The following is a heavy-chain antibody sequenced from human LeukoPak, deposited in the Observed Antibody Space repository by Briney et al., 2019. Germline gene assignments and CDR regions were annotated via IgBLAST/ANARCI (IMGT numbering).Heavy chain of an antibody. CDR2: INQSGST. CDR3: ARDYGDSRNYNWFDP. V-gene: IGHV4-34*01. J-gene: IGHJ5*02. D-gene: IGHD4-17*01. CDR1: GGSFSGYY. Sequence: SETLSLTCAVYGGSFSGYYWSWMRQPPGEGLEWIGDINQSGSTTYNPSLKSRVTILVDTSKNQFSLELTSVTAADTAVYYCARDYGDSRNYNWFDPWGQGTLVTVSS.